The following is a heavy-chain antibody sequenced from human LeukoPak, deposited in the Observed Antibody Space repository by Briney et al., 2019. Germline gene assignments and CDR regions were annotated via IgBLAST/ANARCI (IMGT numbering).Heavy chain of an antibody. CDR2: ISAYNGNT. V-gene: IGHV1-18*01. J-gene: IGHJ4*02. D-gene: IGHD3-22*01. Sequence: ASVKVSCKASGYTFTSYGISWVRQAPGQGLEWMGWISAYNGNTNYAQTLQGRVTMTTDTSTTTAYMELRSLRSDDTAVYYCARDHAYDSSGYYYFDYWGQGTLVTVSS. CDR3: ARDHAYDSSGYYYFDY. CDR1: GYTFTSYG.